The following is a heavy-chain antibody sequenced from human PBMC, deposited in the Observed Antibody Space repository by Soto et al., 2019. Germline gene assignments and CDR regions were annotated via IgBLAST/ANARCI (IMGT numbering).Heavy chain of an antibody. Sequence: EVQLLESGGGLVQPGGSLRLSCAASGFTFSSYAMSWVRLAPGKGLEWFSSIGGSGGTYYADSVKGRFTISRDNSKNMLYLHLNSLRAEDPAMYYCAKGQGWSYYYDSWGQGPLVTVSS. CDR2: IGGSGGT. V-gene: IGHV3-23*01. D-gene: IGHD2-15*01. CDR1: GFTFSSYA. CDR3: AKGQGWSYYYDS. J-gene: IGHJ4*02.